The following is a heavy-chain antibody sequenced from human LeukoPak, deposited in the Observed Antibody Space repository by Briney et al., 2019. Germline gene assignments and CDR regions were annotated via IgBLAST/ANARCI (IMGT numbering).Heavy chain of an antibody. Sequence: GSLRLSCTVSGFTVSSNSMSWIRQPPGKGLEWIGEINHSGSTNYNPSLKSRVTISVDTSKNQFSLKLSSVTAADTAVFYCARGLRSNLRGYYYMDVWGKGTTVTVSS. CDR3: ARGLRSNLRGYYYMDV. V-gene: IGHV4-34*01. J-gene: IGHJ6*03. CDR1: GFTVSSNS. D-gene: IGHD4-11*01. CDR2: INHSGST.